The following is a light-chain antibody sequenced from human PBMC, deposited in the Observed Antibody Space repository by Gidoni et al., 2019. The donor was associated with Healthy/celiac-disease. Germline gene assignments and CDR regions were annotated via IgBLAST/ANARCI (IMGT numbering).Light chain of an antibody. CDR3: MQVTHWPYT. CDR2: MVS. J-gene: IGKJ2*01. CDR1: QSLVHSDGNTY. V-gene: IGKV2-30*02. Sequence: DDVTTQSPPSLPVTLGQPAHISCRSSQSLVHSDGNTYFNWFQQRPGQSPRRLLYMVSNRDSGVPDRFSCSGSGTNFPLKLRRVEAGDVGVYYCMQVTHWPYTFGQXTKLEIK.